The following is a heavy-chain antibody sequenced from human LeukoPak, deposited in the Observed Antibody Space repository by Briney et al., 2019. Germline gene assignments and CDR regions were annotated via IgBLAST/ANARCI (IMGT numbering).Heavy chain of an antibody. CDR3: ARTGGQWVKYYFGY. CDR2: IYYSGST. Sequence: MTSETLSLTCTVSGASISSSSYFWGWIRQPPGKGLEWIGSIYYSGSTYYHPSLKSRFTISVDTSKNQFSLKLSSVTAADTAVYYCARTGGQWVKYYFGYWGQGTLVTVSS. V-gene: IGHV4-39*01. CDR1: GASISSSSYF. J-gene: IGHJ4*02. D-gene: IGHD6-19*01.